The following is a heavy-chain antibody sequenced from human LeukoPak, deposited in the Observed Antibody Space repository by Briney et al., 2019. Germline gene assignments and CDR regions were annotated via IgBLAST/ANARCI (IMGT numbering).Heavy chain of an antibody. V-gene: IGHV4-59*01. D-gene: IGHD3-9*01. Sequence: PSETLSLTCTVSGGSISSYYWSWIRQPPGKGLEWIGYIYYSGSTNYNPSLKSRVTISVDTSKNQFSLKLSSVTAADTAVYYCARWGPNYDILTGYYGGWFDPWGQGTLVTVSS. CDR2: IYYSGST. CDR1: GGSISSYY. J-gene: IGHJ5*02. CDR3: ARWGPNYDILTGYYGGWFDP.